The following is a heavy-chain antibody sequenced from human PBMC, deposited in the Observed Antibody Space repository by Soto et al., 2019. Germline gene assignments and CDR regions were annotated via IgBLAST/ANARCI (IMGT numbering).Heavy chain of an antibody. CDR1: GGSISSYY. Sequence: QVQLQESGPGLVKPSETLSLTCTVSGGSISSYYWSWIRQPPGKGLEWIGYIYYSGSTNYNPSLKSRVPISVDTSKNQFSLKLSSVTAADTAVYYCARAHSSSLDYYGMDVWGQGTTVTVSS. CDR2: IYYSGST. V-gene: IGHV4-59*01. D-gene: IGHD6-13*01. CDR3: ARAHSSSLDYYGMDV. J-gene: IGHJ6*02.